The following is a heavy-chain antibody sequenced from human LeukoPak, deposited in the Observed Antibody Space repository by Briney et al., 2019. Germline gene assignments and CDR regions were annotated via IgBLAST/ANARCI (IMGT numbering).Heavy chain of an antibody. CDR1: GGSISSYY. J-gene: IGHJ4*02. CDR3: AGGMGKYSSSSLDY. CDR2: IYYSGST. D-gene: IGHD6-6*01. Sequence: SETLSLTCTVSGGSISSYYWSWIRQPPGKGLEWIGYIYYSGSTNYNPSLKSRVTISVDTSKNQFSLRLSSVTAADTAVYYCAGGMGKYSSSSLDYWGQGTLVTVSS. V-gene: IGHV4-59*08.